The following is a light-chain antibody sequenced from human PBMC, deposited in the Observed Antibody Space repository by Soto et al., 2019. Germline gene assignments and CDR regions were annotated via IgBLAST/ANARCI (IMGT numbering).Light chain of an antibody. Sequence: QSVRTRPASGSGAPGGSSTISCTGTSSDVGGYNYVSWYQQHPGRAPKLMIFDVRNRPSGVSNRFSGFKSGNTASLTISGLQAEDEADYYCSSYASTSTYVFGTGTKVTVL. CDR1: SSDVGGYNY. CDR3: SSYASTSTYV. V-gene: IGLV2-14*01. CDR2: DVR. J-gene: IGLJ1*01.